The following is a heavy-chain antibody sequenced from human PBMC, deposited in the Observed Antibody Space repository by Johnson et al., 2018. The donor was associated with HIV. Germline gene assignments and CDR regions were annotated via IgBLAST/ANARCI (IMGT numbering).Heavy chain of an antibody. V-gene: IGHV3-53*01. D-gene: IGHD5-12*01. CDR3: ARVGVSGYDLAAFDI. CDR2: IYSGGST. Sequence: VQLVESGGGLIQPGGSLRLSCAASGFTVSSNYMSWVRQAPGQGLEWVSVIYSGGSTYYADSVKGRFTISRDNSKNTLYLQMNSLRAEDTAVYYCARVGVSGYDLAAFDIWGRGTMVTVSS. CDR1: GFTVSSNY. J-gene: IGHJ3*02.